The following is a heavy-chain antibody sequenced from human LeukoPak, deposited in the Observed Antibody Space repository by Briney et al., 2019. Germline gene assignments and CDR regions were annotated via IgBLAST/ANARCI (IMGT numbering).Heavy chain of an antibody. Sequence: WINPNTGGTNYAQKFKGRVTMTRDTSITTAYMELSGLTSDDTAVYYCASYPRYSSWPPFDYWGQGTLVTVSS. CDR3: ASYPRYSSWPPFDY. J-gene: IGHJ4*02. CDR2: INPNTGGT. V-gene: IGHV1-2*02. D-gene: IGHD6-6*01.